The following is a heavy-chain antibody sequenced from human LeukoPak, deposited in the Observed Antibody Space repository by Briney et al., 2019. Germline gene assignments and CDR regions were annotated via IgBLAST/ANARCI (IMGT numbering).Heavy chain of an antibody. CDR2: ISGSGGTI. CDR1: GLTFSTYA. D-gene: IGHD3-22*01. J-gene: IGHJ4*02. V-gene: IGHV3-23*01. Sequence: PGGSLRLSCAASGLTFSTYAMSWVRQAPGKGLEWVSAISGSGGTIFYADSVRGRFTISRDNSKNTLYLQMNSLRAEDTAVYYCVKIWSSSGYEIFWGQGTLVTVSS. CDR3: VKIWSSSGYEIF.